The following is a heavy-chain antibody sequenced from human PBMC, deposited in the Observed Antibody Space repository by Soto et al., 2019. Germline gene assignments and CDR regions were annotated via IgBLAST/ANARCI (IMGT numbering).Heavy chain of an antibody. CDR3: ARVPRIAAASRMYFQH. CDR2: ISSSSSTI. D-gene: IGHD6-13*01. CDR1: GFTFSSYS. J-gene: IGHJ1*01. Sequence: GGSLRLSCAASGFTFSSYSMNWVRQAPGKGLEWVSYISSSSSTIYYADSVKGRFTISRDNAKNSLYLQMNSLRDEDTAVYYCARVPRIAAASRMYFQHWGQGTLVTVSS. V-gene: IGHV3-48*02.